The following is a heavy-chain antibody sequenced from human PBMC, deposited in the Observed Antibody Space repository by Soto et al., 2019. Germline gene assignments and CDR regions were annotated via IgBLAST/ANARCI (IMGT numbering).Heavy chain of an antibody. CDR2: ISYDGSNK. CDR3: AKVFLRYCSGGSCNYFDY. V-gene: IGHV3-30*18. D-gene: IGHD2-15*01. Sequence: QVQLVESGGGVVQPGRSLRLSCAASGFTFRSYGMHWVRQAPVKGLEWGAVISYDGSNKYYAASVKGRFTISRDNSKKTLYMQMNSLRAEATAVYYCAKVFLRYCSGGSCNYFDYWGQGTLVTVSS. CDR1: GFTFRSYG. J-gene: IGHJ4*02.